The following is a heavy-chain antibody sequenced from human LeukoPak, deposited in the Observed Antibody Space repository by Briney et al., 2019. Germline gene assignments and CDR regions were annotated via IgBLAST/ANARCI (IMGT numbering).Heavy chain of an antibody. CDR2: ISYDGSNE. V-gene: IGHV3-30*18. J-gene: IGHJ4*02. D-gene: IGHD3-3*01. CDR1: GFTFSRYG. CDR3: AKEAETVTIFGAIDY. Sequence: GGSLRLSCAASGFTFSRYGMHWVRQAPGKGLEWVALISYDGSNEYYADSVKGRFTVSRDNSRNTLYLQMNSLRPEDTAVYYCAKEAETVTIFGAIDYWGQGTLVTVSS.